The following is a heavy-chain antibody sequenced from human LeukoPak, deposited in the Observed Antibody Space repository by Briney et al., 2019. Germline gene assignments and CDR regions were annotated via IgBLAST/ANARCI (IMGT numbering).Heavy chain of an antibody. CDR2: ISYDGSNK. Sequence: PGRSLRLSCAASGFTFSSYGMHWVRQAPGKGLEWVAVISYDGSNKYYADSVKGRFTISRDNSKNTLYLQMNSLRAEDTAVYYCAKETSSGYSGYDYRNYFDYWGQGTLVTVSS. V-gene: IGHV3-30*18. J-gene: IGHJ4*02. D-gene: IGHD5-12*01. CDR1: GFTFSSYG. CDR3: AKETSSGYSGYDYRNYFDY.